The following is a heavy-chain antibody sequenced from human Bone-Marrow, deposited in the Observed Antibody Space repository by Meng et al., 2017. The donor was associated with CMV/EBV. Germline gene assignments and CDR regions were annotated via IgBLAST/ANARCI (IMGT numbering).Heavy chain of an antibody. CDR2: TYYRSKWYN. CDR3: ARDEVSFGYSSSPSLDY. CDR1: GDSVSSKSAA. J-gene: IGHJ4*02. D-gene: IGHD6-6*01. Sequence: SETLSLTCAISGDSVSSKSAAWNWIRQSPSRGLEWLGRTYYRSKWYNDYAVFVQSRISINPDTSKNQFSLQLNSVTPEDTAVYYCARDEVSFGYSSSPSLDYWGQGTLVTVS. V-gene: IGHV6-1*01.